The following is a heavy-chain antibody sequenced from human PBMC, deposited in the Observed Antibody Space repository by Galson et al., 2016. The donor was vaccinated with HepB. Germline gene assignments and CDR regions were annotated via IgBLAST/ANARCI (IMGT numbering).Heavy chain of an antibody. CDR3: ARGTGTGGYFDY. CDR1: GYTFTSYY. Sequence: SVKVSCKASGYTFTSYYMHWVRQAPGQGLEWMGIINPSGGSTSYAQKFQGRVTVTRDTSTSTVYMELSSLRAEDTAVYYCARGTGTGGYFDYWGQGTLVTVSS. CDR2: INPSGGST. J-gene: IGHJ4*02. D-gene: IGHD3/OR15-3a*01. V-gene: IGHV1-46*01.